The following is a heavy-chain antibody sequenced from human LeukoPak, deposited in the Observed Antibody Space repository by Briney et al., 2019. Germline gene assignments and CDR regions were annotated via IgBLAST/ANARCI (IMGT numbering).Heavy chain of an antibody. D-gene: IGHD5-12*01. Sequence: GGSLRLSCAASGFTFSSYTINWVRQAPGKGLEYVSAISSNGGSTYYANSVKGRFTISRDNSKNTLYLQMGSLRAEDMAVYYCAREKLGGGYVYFDYWGQGTLVTVSS. CDR2: ISSNGGST. V-gene: IGHV3-64*01. J-gene: IGHJ4*02. CDR3: AREKLGGGYVYFDY. CDR1: GFTFSSYT.